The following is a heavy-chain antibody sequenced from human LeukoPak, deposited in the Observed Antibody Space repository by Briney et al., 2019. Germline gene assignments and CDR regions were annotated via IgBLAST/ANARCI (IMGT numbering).Heavy chain of an antibody. D-gene: IGHD6-13*01. CDR2: ISGSGGST. CDR3: AKRYSSSWYHFDY. CDR1: GFTFSSYA. J-gene: IGHJ4*02. V-gene: IGHV3-23*01. Sequence: GGSLRLSCAASGFTFSSYAMSWVRQAPGKGLEWASTISGSGGSTYYADSVKGRFTISRDNSKNTLYLQMNSLRAEDTAVYYCAKRYSSSWYHFDYWGQGTLVTVSS.